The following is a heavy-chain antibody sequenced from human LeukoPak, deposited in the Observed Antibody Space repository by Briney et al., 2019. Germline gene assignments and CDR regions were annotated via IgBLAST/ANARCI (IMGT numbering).Heavy chain of an antibody. J-gene: IGHJ4*02. CDR3: ASLGATIDY. CDR2: IASDGSST. D-gene: IGHD1-26*01. V-gene: IGHV3-74*01. CDR1: GFTFSSYW. Sequence: GGSLRLSCAASGFTFSSYWMNWVRQAPGKGLVWVSRIASDGSSTTYADSVKGRFSISRDNAKNTLYLQMNSLRVEDTAVYYCASLGATIDYWGQGTLVTVSS.